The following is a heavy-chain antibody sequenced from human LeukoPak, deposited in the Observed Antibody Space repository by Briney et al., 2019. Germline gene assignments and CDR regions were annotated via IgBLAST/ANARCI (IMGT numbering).Heavy chain of an antibody. V-gene: IGHV3-30-3*01. J-gene: IGHJ4*02. CDR1: GFTFSSYT. D-gene: IGHD6-19*01. Sequence: GRSLRLSCAASGFTFSSYTMHWVRQPPGKGLEWVAVISYDGSNKYYADSVKGRFTISRDNSKNTLYLQMNSLRAEDTAVYYCAKAGNGSGWDRFDYWGQGTLVTVSS. CDR3: AKAGNGSGWDRFDY. CDR2: ISYDGSNK.